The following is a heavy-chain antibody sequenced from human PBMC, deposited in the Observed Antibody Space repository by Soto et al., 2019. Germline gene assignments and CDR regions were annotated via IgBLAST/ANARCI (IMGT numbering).Heavy chain of an antibody. V-gene: IGHV4-31*03. CDR1: GGSISSGGYY. CDR2: IHNSGTT. CDR3: ARDRRDWFDP. J-gene: IGHJ5*02. Sequence: QVQLQESGPGLVKPSQTLSLTCTVSGGSISSGGYYWSWIRQHPGKGLEYIGYIHNSGTTYYNPCLQSRVNISMDTSKNHFSLKLSSVTAADTAVYYCARDRRDWFDPWGQGTLVTVSS.